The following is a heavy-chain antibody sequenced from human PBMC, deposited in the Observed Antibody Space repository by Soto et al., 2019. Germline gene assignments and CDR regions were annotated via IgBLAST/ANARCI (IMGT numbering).Heavy chain of an antibody. V-gene: IGHV3-23*01. D-gene: IGHD3-10*01. J-gene: IGHJ4*02. Sequence: PGGSLRLSCAASGFTFTSYALSWVRQAPGKGLEWVSTISGGDTYYADFVKGRFTISRDISKNTLYLQMDGLRAEDTAIYYCAKDRETAWFPDFWGRGALVTVSS. CDR2: ISGGDT. CDR3: AKDRETAWFPDF. CDR1: GFTFTSYA.